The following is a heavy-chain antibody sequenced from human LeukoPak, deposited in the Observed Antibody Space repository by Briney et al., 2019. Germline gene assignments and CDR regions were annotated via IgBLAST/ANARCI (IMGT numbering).Heavy chain of an antibody. CDR1: GFPFSSYW. CDR3: ARDLLVAARPYYYYYYMDV. V-gene: IGHV3-7*01. CDR2: IKQDGGET. D-gene: IGHD6-6*01. Sequence: GGSLRLSCAASGFPFSSYWMAWVRQAPGKGLEWVASIKQDGGETFYVDSVKGRFTISRDNAKNSLYLQMNSLRAEDTAVYYCARDLLVAARPYYYYYYMDVWGKGTTVTVSS. J-gene: IGHJ6*03.